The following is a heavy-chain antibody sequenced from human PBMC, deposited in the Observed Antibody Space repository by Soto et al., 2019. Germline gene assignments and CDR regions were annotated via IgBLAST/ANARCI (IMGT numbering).Heavy chain of an antibody. CDR2: IYYSGST. V-gene: IGHV4-59*08. Sequence: PSETLSLTCTVSGGSISSYYWSWIRQPPGKGLEWIGYIYYSGSTNYNPSLKSRVTISVDTSKNQFSLKLSSVTAADTAVYYCARAVAGTSGIWDYWGQGIPVTVSS. D-gene: IGHD6-19*01. CDR1: GGSISSYY. CDR3: ARAVAGTSGIWDY. J-gene: IGHJ4*02.